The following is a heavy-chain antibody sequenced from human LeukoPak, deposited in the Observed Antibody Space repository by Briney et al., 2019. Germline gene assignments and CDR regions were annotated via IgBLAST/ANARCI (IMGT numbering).Heavy chain of an antibody. J-gene: IGHJ4*02. D-gene: IGHD5-18*01. CDR1: GYTFTSYY. CDR2: INPSGGST. CDR3: AREDTAMVTAGDY. V-gene: IGHV1-46*01. Sequence: ASVKVSCKASGYTFTSYYMHWVRQAPGQGLEWMGLINPSGGSTSYAQKFQGRVTMTRDTSTSTVYMELSSLRSEDTAAYYCAREDTAMVTAGDYWGQGTLVTVSS.